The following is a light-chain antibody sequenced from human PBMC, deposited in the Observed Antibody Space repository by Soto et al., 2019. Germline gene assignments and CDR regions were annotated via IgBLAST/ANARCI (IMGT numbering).Light chain of an antibody. CDR1: QSVSSY. CDR2: DAS. Sequence: EIVLTQSPATLSLSPGERATLSCRASQSVSSYLAWYQQKPGQAPRLLIYDASNRATGIPARFSGSGSGTDFTLTISRLAPEVFAFYYCQQRSNWPPEGTFGQGTKVAIK. CDR3: QQRSNWPPEGT. V-gene: IGKV3-11*01. J-gene: IGKJ1*01.